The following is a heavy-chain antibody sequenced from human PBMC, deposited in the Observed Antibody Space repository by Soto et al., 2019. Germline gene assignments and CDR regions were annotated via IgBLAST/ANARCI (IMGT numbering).Heavy chain of an antibody. CDR2: IYWDDDK. J-gene: IGHJ5*02. V-gene: IGHV2-5*02. CDR1: GFSLSTSGVG. D-gene: IGHD3-16*01. CDR3: AHRRGTYYDYIWGSSGGQGWFDP. Sequence: QITLKESGPTLVKPTQTLTLTCTFSGFSLSTSGVGVGWIRQPPGNALEWLALIYWDDDKRYSPSLKIRLTITKDTSKNQVDLTMTNMDPVDRATYDCAHRRGTYYDYIWGSSGGQGWFDPWGQGTLVTVSS.